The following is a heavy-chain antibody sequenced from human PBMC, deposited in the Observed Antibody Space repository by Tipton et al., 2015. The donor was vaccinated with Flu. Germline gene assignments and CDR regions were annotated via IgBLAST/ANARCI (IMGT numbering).Heavy chain of an antibody. J-gene: IGHJ4*02. CDR2: ISGSGGST. V-gene: IGHV3-23*01. CDR1: GFTFSSYW. D-gene: IGHD1-26*01. Sequence: SLRLSCAASGFTFSSYWMSWVRQAPGKGLEWVSAISGSGGSTYYADSVKGRFTISRDNSKNTLYLQMNSLRAEDTAVYYCANARLGELPYADYWGQGTLVTVSS. CDR3: ANARLGELPYADY.